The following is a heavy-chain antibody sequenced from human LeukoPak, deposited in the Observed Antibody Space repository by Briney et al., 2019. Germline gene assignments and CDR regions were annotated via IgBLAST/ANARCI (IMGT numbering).Heavy chain of an antibody. Sequence: GGSLRLSCAASGFTFSSYAMNWVRQAPGKGLEWVSAISGSGGSTYYADSVKGWFTISRDNSKNTLYLQMNSLRAEDTAVYYCAKDEYYYDSSGYYYDIPYFDYWGQGTLVTVSS. J-gene: IGHJ4*02. CDR3: AKDEYYYDSSGYYYDIPYFDY. V-gene: IGHV3-23*01. D-gene: IGHD3-22*01. CDR1: GFTFSSYA. CDR2: ISGSGGST.